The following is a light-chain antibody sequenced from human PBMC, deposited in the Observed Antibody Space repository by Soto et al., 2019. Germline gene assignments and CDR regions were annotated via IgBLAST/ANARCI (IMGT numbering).Light chain of an antibody. CDR3: QQYSAYPYA. CDR2: DAA. Sequence: DLQMTQSPSTLSASVGDRVTITCRASQSVTSWLAWYQQKPGKAPKLLIYDAASLEGGVPSRFSGSGSGTEFTLTISGLQPDDFATYYCQQYSAYPYAFGPGTKL. J-gene: IGKJ2*01. CDR1: QSVTSW. V-gene: IGKV1-5*01.